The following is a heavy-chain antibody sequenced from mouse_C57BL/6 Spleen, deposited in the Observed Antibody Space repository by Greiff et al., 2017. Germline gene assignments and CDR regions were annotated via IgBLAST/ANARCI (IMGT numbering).Heavy chain of an antibody. CDR2: IHPNSGST. J-gene: IGHJ4*01. Sequence: VQLQQPGAELVKPGASVKVSCKASGYTFTSYWMHWVKQRPGQGLEWIGMIHPNSGSTNYNQKFKSKDTLTVDKSSSTAYMQLSSQASEDSASESGDREGYHAMDYWGQGTSVTVSS. V-gene: IGHV1-64*01. D-gene: IGHD2-13*01. CDR1: GYTFTSYW. CDR3: DREGYHAMDY.